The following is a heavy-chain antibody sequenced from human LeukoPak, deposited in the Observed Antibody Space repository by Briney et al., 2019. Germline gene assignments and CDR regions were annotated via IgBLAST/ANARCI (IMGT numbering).Heavy chain of an antibody. V-gene: IGHV3-30*18. CDR2: ISYDGSNK. Sequence: GGSLRLSCAASGFTFSNYGMHWGRQAPGKGLEWGAVISYDGSNKYYADSAKGGFTISRENSKNTLYLQMNSLRAEDTAVYYCAKEGSDAFDIWGQGTMVTVSS. CDR1: GFTFSNYG. CDR3: AKEGSDAFDI. J-gene: IGHJ3*02.